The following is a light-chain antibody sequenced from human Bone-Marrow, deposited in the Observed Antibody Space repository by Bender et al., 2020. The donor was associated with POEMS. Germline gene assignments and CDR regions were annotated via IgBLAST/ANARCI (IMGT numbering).Light chain of an antibody. Sequence: QSVLTQPPSASGTPGQSVIISCTGSNSNIGAGFGVHWYQKLPGAAPKLLIYVYNNRPSGVPDRFAGSKSGTSASLAITGLQAEDEADYYCQSYDSSLGGWVFGGGTKLTVL. V-gene: IGLV1-40*01. CDR3: QSYDSSLGGWV. CDR2: VYN. J-gene: IGLJ3*02. CDR1: NSNIGAGFG.